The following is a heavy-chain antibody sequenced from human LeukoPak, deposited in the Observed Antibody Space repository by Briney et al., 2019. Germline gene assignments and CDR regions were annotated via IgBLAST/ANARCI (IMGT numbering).Heavy chain of an antibody. CDR1: GGTFSSYA. CDR2: IIPIFGTA. V-gene: IGHV1-69*13. CDR3: ARTPTKYCSSTSCYTPYFDY. D-gene: IGHD2-2*02. Sequence: SVKVSCKASGGTFSSYAISWVRQAPGQGLEWMGGIIPIFGTANYAQKFQGRVTTTADESTSTAYMELSSLRSEDTAVYYCARTPTKYCSSTSCYTPYFDYWGQGTLVTVSS. J-gene: IGHJ4*02.